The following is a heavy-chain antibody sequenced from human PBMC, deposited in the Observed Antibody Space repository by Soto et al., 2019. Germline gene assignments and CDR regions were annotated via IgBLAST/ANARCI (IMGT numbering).Heavy chain of an antibody. V-gene: IGHV3-30*18. Sequence: PGGSLRLSCTASGFTFNSYAMHWVRQAPGKGLEWVAVTSYDGANKFHADSVRGRFTISRDNSKNTLYLQTSRLRVEDTAAYYCAKSDLYYYYGMDVWGQATTVTVSS. CDR3: AKSDLYYYYGMDV. CDR1: GFTFNSYA. CDR2: TSYDGANK. D-gene: IGHD3-10*01. J-gene: IGHJ6*02.